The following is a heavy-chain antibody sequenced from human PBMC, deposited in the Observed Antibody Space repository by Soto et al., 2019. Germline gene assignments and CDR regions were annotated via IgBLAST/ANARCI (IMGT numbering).Heavy chain of an antibody. CDR3: ARDAPVWMTTNRPFDY. Sequence: ASVKVSCKASGYTFTSYYMHWVRQAPGQGLEWMGWINPNSGGTNYAQKFQGWVTMTRDTSISTAYMELSRLRSDDTAVYYCARDAPVWMTTNRPFDYWGQGTLVTVSS. CDR1: GYTFTSYY. D-gene: IGHD4-17*01. CDR2: INPNSGGT. V-gene: IGHV1-2*04. J-gene: IGHJ4*02.